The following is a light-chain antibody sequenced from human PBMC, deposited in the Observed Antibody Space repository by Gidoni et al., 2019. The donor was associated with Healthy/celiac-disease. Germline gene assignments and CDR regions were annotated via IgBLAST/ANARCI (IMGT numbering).Light chain of an antibody. CDR1: QSVSSY. V-gene: IGKV3-11*01. J-gene: IGKJ1*01. CDR3: QQRSNWPPTWT. CDR2: DAS. Sequence: DIVLTQSPATLSWSPGDRATLSCRASQSVSSYLARYQQKPGQAPRLLIYDASNRATGIPARFMGSGSGTDFTLTISSLEPEDFAVYYCQQRSNWPPTWTFGQGTKVEIK.